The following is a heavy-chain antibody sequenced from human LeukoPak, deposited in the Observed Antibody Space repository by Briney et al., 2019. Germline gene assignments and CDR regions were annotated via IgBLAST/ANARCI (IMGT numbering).Heavy chain of an antibody. CDR3: ANHDYGDFLDY. CDR2: IKQDGSEK. J-gene: IGHJ4*02. Sequence: GGSLRLSCAASGFTFSSYWMSWVRQAPGKGLEWVANIKQDGSEKYYADSVKGRFTISRDNAKNSLCLQMNSLRAEDTAVYYCANHDYGDFLDYWGQGTLVTVSS. CDR1: GFTFSSYW. V-gene: IGHV3-7*03. D-gene: IGHD4-17*01.